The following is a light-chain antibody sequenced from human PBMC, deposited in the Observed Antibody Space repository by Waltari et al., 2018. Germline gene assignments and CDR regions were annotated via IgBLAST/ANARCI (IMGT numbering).Light chain of an antibody. CDR1: QTINGW. J-gene: IGKJ1*01. V-gene: IGKV1-5*01. Sequence: DIQMTQSPSTLSASVGDRVTITCRASQTINGWLAWYQQKPGKAPELLIHDASTLESGVPPRFSGSGSGTEFTLTISSVQPEDVATYYCQQYLLFWTFGQGTRVEIE. CDR3: QQYLLFWT. CDR2: DAS.